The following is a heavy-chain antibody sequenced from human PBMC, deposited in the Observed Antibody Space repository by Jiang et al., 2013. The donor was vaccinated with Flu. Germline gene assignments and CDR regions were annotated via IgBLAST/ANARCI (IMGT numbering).Heavy chain of an antibody. Sequence: GSGLVKPSETLSLMCSVSGDFIRSGGYYWSWIRQHPAKGLEWIGYIYNSGATNYNPSLEGRVTISVDTSKNNFSLKLTSVTAADTAVYYCARQWDDTGNYYARAHFDSWGQGTLVTVSS. J-gene: IGHJ4*02. D-gene: IGHD1-26*01. CDR1: GDFIRSGGYY. CDR2: IYNSGAT. V-gene: IGHV4-31*03. CDR3: ARQWDDTGNYYARAHFDS.